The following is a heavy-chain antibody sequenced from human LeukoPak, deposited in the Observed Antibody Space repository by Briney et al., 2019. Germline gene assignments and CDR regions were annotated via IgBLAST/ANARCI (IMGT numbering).Heavy chain of an antibody. CDR2: ISYDATNK. V-gene: IGHV3-30*18. CDR1: GFTFSSSD. CDR3: AKASSNYFYYFEY. Sequence: GGSLRLSCAASGFTFSSSDMHWVRQAPGKGLEWVSVISYDATNKYYADSVKGRFTLSRDNSKNTLYLQTNTLRDEDTAVYYCAKASSNYFYYFEYWGQGTLVTVSS. J-gene: IGHJ4*02. D-gene: IGHD2/OR15-2a*01.